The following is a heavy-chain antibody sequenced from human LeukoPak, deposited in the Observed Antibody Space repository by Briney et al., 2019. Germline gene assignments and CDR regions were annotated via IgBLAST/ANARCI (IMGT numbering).Heavy chain of an antibody. CDR2: ISGSGGST. Sequence: PGGSLRLSCAASGFTFSSYAVSWVRQAPGKGLEWVSAISGSGGSTYYADSVKGRFTISRDNSKNTLYLQMNSLRAEDTAVYYCAKDPSSIAARPDFDYWGQGTLVTVSS. CDR1: GFTFSSYA. V-gene: IGHV3-23*01. D-gene: IGHD6-6*01. J-gene: IGHJ4*02. CDR3: AKDPSSIAARPDFDY.